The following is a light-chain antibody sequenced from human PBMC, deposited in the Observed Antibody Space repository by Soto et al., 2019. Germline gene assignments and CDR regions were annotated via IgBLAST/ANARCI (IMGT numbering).Light chain of an antibody. CDR1: SSDVGGYIY. V-gene: IGLV2-8*01. Sequence: QSVLTQPPSASGSPGQSVTISCTGTSSDVGGYIYVSWDQQHPGKAPMLLTYAVNKRPSGVPDRFSGSKSGNTASLTVSGLQAEDEADYLCSSYAGNNKFVFGTGTKVTVL. J-gene: IGLJ1*01. CDR2: AVN. CDR3: SSYAGNNKFV.